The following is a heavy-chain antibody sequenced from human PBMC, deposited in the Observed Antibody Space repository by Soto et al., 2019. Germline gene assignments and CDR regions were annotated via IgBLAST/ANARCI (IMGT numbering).Heavy chain of an antibody. J-gene: IGHJ6*01. CDR3: ARNGPYGSARSGMDV. CDR2: VVPILGTP. Sequence: QVQLVQSGAEVKEPGSSVKVSCEASGGSFETFIMNWVRQTPGRGLEWMGGVVPILGTPTYAERFKGKVNFVAARSGGTTQTEVTSLRSEDSGIYYCARNGPYGSARSGMDVWGQGTTVIVSS. V-gene: IGHV1-69*01. CDR1: GGSFETFI. D-gene: IGHD3-10*01.